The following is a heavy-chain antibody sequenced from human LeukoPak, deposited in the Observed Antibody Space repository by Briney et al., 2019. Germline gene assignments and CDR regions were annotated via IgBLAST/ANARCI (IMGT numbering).Heavy chain of an antibody. V-gene: IGHV1-2*02. CDR3: VRKGGGTMVRYNWFDP. Sequence: GASVKVSCKASGYTFTGYYMHWVRQAPGQGLEWMGWINPNSGGINYAQKFQGRVTMTRDTSISTAYMELSRLRSDDTAVYYCVRKGGGTMVRYNWFDPWGQGTLVTVSS. J-gene: IGHJ5*02. CDR1: GYTFTGYY. D-gene: IGHD3-10*01. CDR2: INPNSGGI.